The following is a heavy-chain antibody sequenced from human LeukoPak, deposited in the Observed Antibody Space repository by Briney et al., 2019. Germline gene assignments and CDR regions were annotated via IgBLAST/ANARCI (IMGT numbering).Heavy chain of an antibody. D-gene: IGHD2-2*01. CDR3: AKDYCSSTTCFFEN. J-gene: IGHJ4*02. V-gene: IGHV3-23*01. Sequence: GGSLRLSCGASGFTFSGHGMRWVRQAPGKGLEWVSGISGSGGSTFYADSVKGRFTISRDNSKNTPYLQMNSLRVEDTAVYYCAKDYCSSTTCFFENWGQGTLVTVSS. CDR1: GFTFSGHG. CDR2: ISGSGGST.